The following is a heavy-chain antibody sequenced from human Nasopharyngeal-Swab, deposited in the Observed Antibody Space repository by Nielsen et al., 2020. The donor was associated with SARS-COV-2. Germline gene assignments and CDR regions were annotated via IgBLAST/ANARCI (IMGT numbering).Heavy chain of an antibody. J-gene: IGHJ4*02. CDR3: ERDRANWDFDY. CDR1: GFTFSDYY. Sequence: GESLKISCAASGFTFSDYYMSWIRQAPGKGLEYISYISGSGGTIYYGDSMKGRFTISRDNAKNSLYLQMNSLRAEDTAVYYCERDRANWDFDYWGQGTLVTVSS. CDR2: ISGSGGTI. V-gene: IGHV3-11*04. D-gene: IGHD7-27*01.